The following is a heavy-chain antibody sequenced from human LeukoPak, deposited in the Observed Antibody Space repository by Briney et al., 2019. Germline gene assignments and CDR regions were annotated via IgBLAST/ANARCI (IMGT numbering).Heavy chain of an antibody. J-gene: IGHJ5*02. D-gene: IGHD6-13*01. CDR2: INTNTGNP. CDR1: GYTFTTYA. Sequence: ASVKVSCKASGYTFTTYAMNWVRQAPGQGLEWMGWINTNTGNPTYAQGFTGRFVFSSDTSVSTAYLQTSSLKAEDTAVYYCARDIAAAGTSQTPNWFDPWGQEPWSPSPQ. CDR3: ARDIAAAGTSQTPNWFDP. V-gene: IGHV7-4-1*02.